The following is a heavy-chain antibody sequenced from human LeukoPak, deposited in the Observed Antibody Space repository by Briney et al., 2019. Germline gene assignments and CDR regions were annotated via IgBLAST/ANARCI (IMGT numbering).Heavy chain of an antibody. V-gene: IGHV3-23*01. CDR3: AKWTPFWMATTSLDY. CDR2: ISGSGGST. D-gene: IGHD5-24*01. Sequence: GGSLRLSCAASGFTFSSYAMSWVRQAPGKGLEWVSAISGSGGSTYYADSVKGRFTISRDNSKNTLYLQMNSLRVEDTAVYYCAKWTPFWMATTSLDYWGQGTLVTVSS. CDR1: GFTFSSYA. J-gene: IGHJ4*02.